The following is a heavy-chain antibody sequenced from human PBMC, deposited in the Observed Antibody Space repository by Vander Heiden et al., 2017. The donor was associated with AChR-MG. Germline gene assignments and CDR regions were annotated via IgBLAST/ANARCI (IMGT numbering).Heavy chain of an antibody. CDR2: ISWNSGSI. D-gene: IGHD3-22*01. J-gene: IGHJ6*02. Sequence: EVQLVESGGGLVQPGRSLRLSCAASGFTFDDYAMHWVRQAPGKGLEWVSGISWNSGSIGYADSVKGRFTISRDNAKNSLYLQMNSLRAEDTALYYCAKGNYYDSSGYLGMDVWGQGTTVTVSS. V-gene: IGHV3-9*01. CDR3: AKGNYYDSSGYLGMDV. CDR1: GFTFDDYA.